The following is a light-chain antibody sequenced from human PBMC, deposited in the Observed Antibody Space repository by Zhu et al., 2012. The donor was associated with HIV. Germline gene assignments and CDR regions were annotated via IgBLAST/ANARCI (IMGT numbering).Light chain of an antibody. Sequence: EVVLTQSPDTLSLSPGDRATLACRASQSVSSNYLIWYQQKPGQAPRPLIYGASDRASGVPDRFSGSGSGTDFTLSISRLEPEDFAVYYCHQYDNSWTFGQGTRWKSN. CDR3: HQYDNSWT. CDR1: QSVSSNY. CDR2: GAS. J-gene: IGKJ1*01. V-gene: IGKV3-20*01.